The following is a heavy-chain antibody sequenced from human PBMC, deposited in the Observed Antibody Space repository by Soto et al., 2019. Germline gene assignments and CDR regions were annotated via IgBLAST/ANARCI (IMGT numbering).Heavy chain of an antibody. CDR3: ARETVAAAGSYYMDV. Sequence: VASVKVSCKASGGTFSSYTISWVRQAPGQGLEWMGRIIPMLGIARYAQKFQGRVTITADKSTSTAYMELNSLRSEDTAVYYCARETVAAAGSYYMDVWGKGTTVTVSS. CDR2: IIPMLGIA. V-gene: IGHV1-69*04. J-gene: IGHJ6*03. CDR1: GGTFSSYT. D-gene: IGHD6-13*01.